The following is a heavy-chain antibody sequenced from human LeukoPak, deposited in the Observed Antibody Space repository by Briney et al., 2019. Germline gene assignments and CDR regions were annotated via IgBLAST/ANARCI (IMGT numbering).Heavy chain of an antibody. CDR3: AKAGAEHYSYYMDV. CDR1: GFTFSSYA. J-gene: IGHJ6*03. Sequence: PGGSLRLSCTASGFTFSSYAMTWVRQAPGKGLEWVSTISGSGRDTYYGDSVKGRSTISRDNSKNALYLQMNSLRAEDTAVYYCAKAGAEHYSYYMDVWGKGTTVTASS. CDR2: ISGSGRDT. V-gene: IGHV3-23*01. D-gene: IGHD1-26*01.